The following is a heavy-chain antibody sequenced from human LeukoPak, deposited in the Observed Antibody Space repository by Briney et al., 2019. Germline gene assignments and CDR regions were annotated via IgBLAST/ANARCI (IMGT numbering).Heavy chain of an antibody. CDR1: GYTFTGYY. Sequence: ASVKASRKASGYTFTGYYMHWVRQAPGQGLEWMGWINPNSGGTKYAQKFQGRVTMTRDTSISTAYMELSRLRSDDTAVYYCARGVLVGATPHDYWGQGTLVTVSS. V-gene: IGHV1-2*02. D-gene: IGHD1-26*01. CDR3: ARGVLVGATPHDY. CDR2: INPNSGGT. J-gene: IGHJ4*02.